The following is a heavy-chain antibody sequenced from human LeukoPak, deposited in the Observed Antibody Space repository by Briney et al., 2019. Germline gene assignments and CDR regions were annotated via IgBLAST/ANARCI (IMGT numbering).Heavy chain of an antibody. CDR1: TFTFSDYG. V-gene: IGHV3-30*18. J-gene: IGHJ4*02. CDR2: ISYDGSSE. D-gene: IGHD6-13*01. CDR3: AKDWDPQQLYYFDY. Sequence: GGSLRLSCVGSTFTFSDYGMHWVRQAPGKGLEWVAVISYDGSSENYADSVKGRFTISRDNSKNTLYLQMNSLRAEDTGVYYCAKDWDPQQLYYFDYWGQGTLVTVSS.